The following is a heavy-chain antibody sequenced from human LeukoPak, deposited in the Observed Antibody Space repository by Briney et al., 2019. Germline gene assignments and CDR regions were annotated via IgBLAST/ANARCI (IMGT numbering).Heavy chain of an antibody. CDR3: ASHSSGWYNYYYGMDV. V-gene: IGHV3-21*01. Sequence: GGSLRLSCAASGFIFSSYSMNWVRQAPGKGLEWVSSISSSSSYIYYADSVKGRFTISRDNAKNSLYLQMNSLRAEDTAVYYCASHSSGWYNYYYGMDVWGQGTTVTVSS. CDR1: GFIFSSYS. CDR2: ISSSSSYI. D-gene: IGHD6-19*01. J-gene: IGHJ6*02.